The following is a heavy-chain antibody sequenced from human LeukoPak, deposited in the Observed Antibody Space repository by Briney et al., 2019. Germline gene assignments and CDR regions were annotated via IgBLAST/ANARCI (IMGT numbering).Heavy chain of an antibody. CDR2: INHSGST. CDR3: ARGFPYYYDSSGY. CDR1: GGSFSGYY. J-gene: IGHJ4*02. Sequence: AVDGGSFSGYYWSWIRQPPGKGLEWVGEINHSGSTNYNPSLKSRVTISVDTSKNQFSLKLSSVTAADTAVYYCARGFPYYYDSSGYWGQGTLVTVSS. V-gene: IGHV4-34*01. D-gene: IGHD3-22*01.